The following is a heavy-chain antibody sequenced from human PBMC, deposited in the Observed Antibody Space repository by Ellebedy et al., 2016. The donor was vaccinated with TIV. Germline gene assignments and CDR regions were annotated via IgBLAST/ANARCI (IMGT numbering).Heavy chain of an antibody. CDR1: GGSFSGYY. CDR3: ARGTLGYCSSTSCSPQFDY. CDR2: INHSGST. J-gene: IGHJ4*02. V-gene: IGHV4-34*01. Sequence: SETLSLTCAVYGGSFSGYYWSWIRQPPGKGLEWIGEINHSGSTNYNPSLKSRVTISVDTSKNQFSLKLSSVTAADTAVYYCARGTLGYCSSTSCSPQFDYWGQGTLVTVSS. D-gene: IGHD2-2*01.